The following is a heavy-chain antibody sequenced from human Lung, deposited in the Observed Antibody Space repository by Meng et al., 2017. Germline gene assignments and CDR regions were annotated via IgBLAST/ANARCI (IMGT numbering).Heavy chain of an antibody. Sequence: EVQLVGAGGGLGKPGGSLRFSCVASGFSFTDAWMSWVRQAPGKGLEWVGRIKSNSDGGTTDYAAPVKGRFTISRDDSKNTLYLQMNSLITEDTAVYFCATGAAAADHWGQGTLVTVSS. D-gene: IGHD6-13*01. J-gene: IGHJ4*02. V-gene: IGHV3-15*01. CDR3: ATGAAAADH. CDR2: IKSNSDGGTT. CDR1: GFSFTDAW.